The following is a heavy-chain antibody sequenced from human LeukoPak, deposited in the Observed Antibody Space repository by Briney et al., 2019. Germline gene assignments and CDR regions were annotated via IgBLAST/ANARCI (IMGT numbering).Heavy chain of an antibody. Sequence: AGGSLRLSCAASGFTFTNFGIHWVRQAPGKGLEWVASIQYDGGNKYYAVSIKGRFTTSKDNSKNTVDMEMNSLRAEDTAVYYCARDRGWAVDFWGQGALVTVSS. CDR1: GFTFTNFG. CDR3: ARDRGWAVDF. D-gene: IGHD6-19*01. J-gene: IGHJ4*02. V-gene: IGHV3-30*02. CDR2: IQYDGGNK.